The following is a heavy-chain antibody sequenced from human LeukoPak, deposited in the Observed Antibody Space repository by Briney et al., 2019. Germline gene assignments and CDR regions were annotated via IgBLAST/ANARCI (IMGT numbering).Heavy chain of an antibody. CDR3: AKDYIVATITYYFDY. Sequence: QPGGSLRLSCAASGFTFSSYGMHWVRQAPGKGLEWVAVISYDGSNKYYADSVKGRFTISRDNSKNTLYLQMNSLRAEDTAAYYCAKDYIVATITYYFDYWGQGTLVTVSS. D-gene: IGHD5-12*01. J-gene: IGHJ4*02. CDR1: GFTFSSYG. CDR2: ISYDGSNK. V-gene: IGHV3-30*18.